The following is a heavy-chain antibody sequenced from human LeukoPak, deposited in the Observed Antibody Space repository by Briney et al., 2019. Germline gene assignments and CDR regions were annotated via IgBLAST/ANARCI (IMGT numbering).Heavy chain of an antibody. CDR2: ISGSGGST. D-gene: IGHD6-19*01. V-gene: IGHV3-23*01. J-gene: IGHJ4*02. Sequence: GVSLRLSCAASGFTFSSYAMNWVRQTPGKGLEWVSVISGSGGSTYHADSVKGRFTISRDNSKNTLYLQMNSLRAEDTAVYYCAKEDSSGPIDYWGQGTLVTVSS. CDR1: GFTFSSYA. CDR3: AKEDSSGPIDY.